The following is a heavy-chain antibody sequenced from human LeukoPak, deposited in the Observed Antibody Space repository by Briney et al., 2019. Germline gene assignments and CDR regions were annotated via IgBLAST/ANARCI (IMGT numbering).Heavy chain of an antibody. D-gene: IGHD3-22*01. CDR1: GDSISSAGYS. CDR3: AHSTGYFGWFDS. V-gene: IGHV4-30-2*01. J-gene: IGHJ5*01. Sequence: SETLSLTSTVSGDSISSAGYSWSWIRQPPGKGLECIGYIYQSGSTHYNPSLKSRVTISIERSKNQFSLKLSSVTAADTAMYYCAHSTGYFGWFDSWGQGTLVTVSS. CDR2: IYQSGST.